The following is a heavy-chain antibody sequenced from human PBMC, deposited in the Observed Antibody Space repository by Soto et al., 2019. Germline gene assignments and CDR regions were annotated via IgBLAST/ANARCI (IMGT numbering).Heavy chain of an antibody. J-gene: IGHJ6*02. CDR2: IYYSGST. D-gene: IGHD3-10*01. V-gene: IGHV4-30-4*01. CDR1: GGSISSGDYY. Sequence: PLETLSFTGTVCGGSISSGDYYWSWIRQPPGKGLEWIGYIYYSGSTYCSPSLKSRVTISVESLKNQFSLKLSSVTAADTAVYYCARKHILGVLYVGLDVWGEGTT. CDR3: ARKHILGVLYVGLDV.